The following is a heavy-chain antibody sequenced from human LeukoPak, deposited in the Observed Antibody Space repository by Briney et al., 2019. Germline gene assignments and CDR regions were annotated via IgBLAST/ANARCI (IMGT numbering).Heavy chain of an antibody. V-gene: IGHV4-38-2*02. D-gene: IGHD4-11*01. Sequence: SETLSLTCTVSGYSISSGYHWGWIRQPPGKGLEWIGSIYHSGSTYYNPSLKSRVTISVDTSKNRFSLKLSSVTAADTAVYYCARGRVSSSTWYSTYYYYFYMDVWGKGTTVTVSS. CDR1: GYSISSGYH. J-gene: IGHJ6*03. CDR3: ARGRVSSSTWYSTYYYYFYMDV. CDR2: IYHSGST.